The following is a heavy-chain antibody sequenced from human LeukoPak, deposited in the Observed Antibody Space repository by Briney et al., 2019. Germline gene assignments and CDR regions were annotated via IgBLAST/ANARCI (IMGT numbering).Heavy chain of an antibody. J-gene: IGHJ4*02. CDR3: ARWGPYSSSPFFDY. D-gene: IGHD6-6*01. Sequence: GGSLRLSCAASGFTFSSYAMSWVRQAPGKGLEWVSVIYSGGSTYYADSVKGRFTISRDNSKNTLYLQMNSLRAEDTAVYYCARWGPYSSSPFFDYWGQGTLVTVSS. V-gene: IGHV3-53*01. CDR2: IYSGGST. CDR1: GFTFSSYA.